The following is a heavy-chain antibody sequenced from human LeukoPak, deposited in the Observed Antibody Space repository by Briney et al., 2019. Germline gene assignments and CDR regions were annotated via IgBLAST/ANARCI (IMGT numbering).Heavy chain of an antibody. D-gene: IGHD6-6*01. CDR2: INPSGGST. V-gene: IGHV1-46*01. CDR1: GYTFTSHY. J-gene: IGHJ4*02. CDR3: AREPIEYSRSFDY. Sequence: ASVRVSCTASGYTFTSHYMHWVRQAPGQGLEWMGIINPSGGSTSYAQKFQGRVTMTRDMSTSTVYMELSSLRSEDTAVYYCAREPIEYSRSFDYWGQGTLVTVSS.